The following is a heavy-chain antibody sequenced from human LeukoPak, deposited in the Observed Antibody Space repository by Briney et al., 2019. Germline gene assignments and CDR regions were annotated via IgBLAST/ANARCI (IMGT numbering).Heavy chain of an antibody. D-gene: IGHD3-22*01. V-gene: IGHV3-21*01. Sequence: GGSLRLSCAASGFTFSSYSMNWVRQAPGKGLEWVSSISSSSSYIYYADSVKGGFTISRDNAKNSLYRPINSLRAGETAVYYCASIDSSGYYPPHAFDIWGQGTMVTVSS. CDR1: GFTFSSYS. CDR2: ISSSSSYI. J-gene: IGHJ3*02. CDR3: ASIDSSGYYPPHAFDI.